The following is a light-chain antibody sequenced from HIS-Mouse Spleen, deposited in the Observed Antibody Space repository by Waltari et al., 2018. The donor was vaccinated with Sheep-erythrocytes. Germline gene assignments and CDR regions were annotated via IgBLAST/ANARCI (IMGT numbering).Light chain of an antibody. CDR3: CSYAGSYNHV. V-gene: IGLV2-11*01. Sequence: QSALTQPRSVSGSPGQSVTISCTGTSSDVGGYNYVSWHQQHPGNAPKLMIYDVSKRPSGVPDRFSGSKSGNTASLTIYGLQAEDEADYYCCSYAGSYNHVFATGTKVTVL. J-gene: IGLJ1*01. CDR2: DVS. CDR1: SSDVGGYNY.